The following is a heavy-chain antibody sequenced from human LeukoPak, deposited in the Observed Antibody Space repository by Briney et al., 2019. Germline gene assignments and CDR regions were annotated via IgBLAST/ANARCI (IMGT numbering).Heavy chain of an antibody. Sequence: PSETLSLTCDVSGYSISSGYYWGWIRQPPGKGLDWITSMYNRGNTYYNQSLKSRVTISVDTSKNQFSLRLSSVTAADTAVYYCAKQGPTVVTHFDSWGQGTLVTVSS. CDR3: AKQGPTVVTHFDS. J-gene: IGHJ4*02. D-gene: IGHD4-23*01. CDR2: MYNRGNT. CDR1: GYSISSGYY. V-gene: IGHV4-38-2*01.